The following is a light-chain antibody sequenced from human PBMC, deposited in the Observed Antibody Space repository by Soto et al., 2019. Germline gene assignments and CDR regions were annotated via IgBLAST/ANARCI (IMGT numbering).Light chain of an antibody. Sequence: DTQMTQSPSSLSASVGDRVTITCRASQGIYNYLAWYQQKPGKVPKILIYAASSLVSGVPSRFSGSGSGTDFTRTISSLQPEDVATYYCQKCNSAPFTCGPGTKVDIK. CDR3: QKCNSAPFT. CDR1: QGIYNY. V-gene: IGKV1-27*01. J-gene: IGKJ3*01. CDR2: AAS.